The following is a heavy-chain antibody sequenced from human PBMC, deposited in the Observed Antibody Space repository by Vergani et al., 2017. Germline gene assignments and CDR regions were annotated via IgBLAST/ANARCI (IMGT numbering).Heavy chain of an antibody. Sequence: VQLVESGGGLVQPGRSLRLSCTASGFTFGDYAMCWFRQAPGKGLEWVGFIRSKAYGGTTEYAASVKGRFTISRDDSKSIAYLQMNSLKTEDTAVYYCTRAGYGSGSYYSGMDVWGQGTTVTVSS. J-gene: IGHJ6*02. D-gene: IGHD3-10*01. CDR2: IRSKAYGGTT. V-gene: IGHV3-49*03. CDR1: GFTFGDYA. CDR3: TRAGYGSGSYYSGMDV.